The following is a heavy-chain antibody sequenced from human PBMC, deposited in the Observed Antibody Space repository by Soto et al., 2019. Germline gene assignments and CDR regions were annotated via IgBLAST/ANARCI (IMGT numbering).Heavy chain of an antibody. Sequence: SETLSLTCAVSGGSISSGGYSWSWIRQPPGKGLEWIGYIYHSGSTYYNPSLKSRVTISVDRSKNQFSLKLSCVTAADTAVYYCARALVVVPAGIPAGWFDPWGRGTLVTVSS. CDR1: GGSISSGGYS. J-gene: IGHJ5*02. CDR3: ARALVVVPAGIPAGWFDP. D-gene: IGHD2-2*02. CDR2: IYHSGST. V-gene: IGHV4-30-2*01.